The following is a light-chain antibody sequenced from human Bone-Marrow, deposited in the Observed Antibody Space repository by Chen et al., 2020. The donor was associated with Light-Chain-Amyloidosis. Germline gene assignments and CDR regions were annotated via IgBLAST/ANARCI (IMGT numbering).Light chain of an antibody. CDR1: QTISSNY. Sequence: EIVLTQSPGTLSLSPGEGANLSCRASQTISSNYLTWYQQKFGQAPRLLIYGSSSRATGIPDRFTGRWYGTDFTLSNNRLEPEDFAMYDCQQYGTSPLTFGGGTKVEIK. J-gene: IGKJ4*01. CDR2: GSS. V-gene: IGKV3-20*01. CDR3: QQYGTSPLT.